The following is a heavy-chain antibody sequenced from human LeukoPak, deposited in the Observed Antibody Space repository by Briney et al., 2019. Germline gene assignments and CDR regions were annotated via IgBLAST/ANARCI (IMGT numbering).Heavy chain of an antibody. D-gene: IGHD6-19*01. CDR3: ARMRLAVAGGIYYYGMDV. CDR2: INAGNGNT. Sequence: ASVKASCKASGYTFTSYAMHWVRQAPGQRLEWMGWINAGNGNTKYSQKFQGRVTITRDTSASTAYMELSSLRSEDTAVYYCARMRLAVAGGIYYYGMDVWGQGTTVTVSS. J-gene: IGHJ6*02. CDR1: GYTFTSYA. V-gene: IGHV1-3*01.